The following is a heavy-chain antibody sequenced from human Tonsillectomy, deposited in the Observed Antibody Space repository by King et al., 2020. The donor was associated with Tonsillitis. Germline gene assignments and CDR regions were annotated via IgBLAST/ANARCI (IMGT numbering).Heavy chain of an antibody. CDR2: ISSDSSYI. J-gene: IGHJ4*02. CDR1: GFTFSSCT. Sequence: VQLVESGGGLVKPGGSLRLSCAASGFTFSSCTMNWVRQAPGKGLEWVSSISSDSSYIYYADSVKGRFTISRDNAKNSLYLQMNSLRAEDTAVYYCASDPKQLLSPYYFDYWGQGTLVTVSS. D-gene: IGHD6-13*01. V-gene: IGHV3-21*01. CDR3: ASDPKQLLSPYYFDY.